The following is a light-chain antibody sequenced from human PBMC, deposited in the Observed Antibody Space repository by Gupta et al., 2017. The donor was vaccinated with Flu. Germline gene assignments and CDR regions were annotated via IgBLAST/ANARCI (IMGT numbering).Light chain of an antibody. J-gene: IGLJ3*02. Sequence: QSVLTQPPSVSVAPGQRVTISCTGSSSNIGAGYDVHWYQQLPGTAPKRLIYGNSNRPSGVPDRFSGSKSGTSASLAINGLQAEDEADYYCQSYDSSLSGWVFGGGTKLTVL. CDR1: SSNIGAGYD. CDR2: GNS. V-gene: IGLV1-40*01. CDR3: QSYDSSLSGWV.